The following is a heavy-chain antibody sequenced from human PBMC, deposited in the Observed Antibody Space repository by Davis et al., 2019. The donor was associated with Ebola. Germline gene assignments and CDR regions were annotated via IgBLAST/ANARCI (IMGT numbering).Heavy chain of an antibody. CDR3: AREREYYGSGRSQNYYYYYMDV. J-gene: IGHJ6*03. CDR1: GYTFTSYA. V-gene: IGHV1-3*01. D-gene: IGHD3-10*01. CDR2: INAGNGNT. Sequence: ASVKVSCKASGYTFTSYAMHWVRQAPGQRLEWMGWINAGNGNTKYSQKFQGRVTITRDTSASTAYMELSSLRSEDTAVYYCAREREYYGSGRSQNYYYYYMDVWGKGTTVTVSS.